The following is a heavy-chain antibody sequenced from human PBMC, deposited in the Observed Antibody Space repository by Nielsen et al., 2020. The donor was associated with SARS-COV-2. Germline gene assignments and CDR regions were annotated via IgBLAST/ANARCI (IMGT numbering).Heavy chain of an antibody. J-gene: IGHJ3*02. CDR3: ASPRPLKSYYDSSGYYYGAFDI. Sequence: SETLSLTCAVYGGSFSAYYWSWIRQPPGKGLEWIGEINHSGSPTYYPSLKSRVTISGDTSKNQFSLNVRSVTAADTAVYYCASPRPLKSYYDSSGYYYGAFDIWGQGTMVTVSS. D-gene: IGHD3-22*01. CDR2: INHSGSP. CDR1: GGSFSAYY. V-gene: IGHV4-34*01.